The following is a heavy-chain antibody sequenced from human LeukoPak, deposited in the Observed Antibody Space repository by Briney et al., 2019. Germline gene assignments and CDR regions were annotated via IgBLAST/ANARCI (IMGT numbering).Heavy chain of an antibody. CDR1: GSTLTELS. CDR3: ARSPNAYTVTFDY. CDR2: IDPENDKR. D-gene: IGHD4-11*01. Sequence: ASVKVSCKVSGSTLTELSIHWVRQTPGKGLEWMGGIDPENDKRIYAQKFQGRVSMTEDSSTDTVYMELSSLRSEDTAVYYCARSPNAYTVTFDYWGQGTLVTVSS. J-gene: IGHJ4*02. V-gene: IGHV1-24*01.